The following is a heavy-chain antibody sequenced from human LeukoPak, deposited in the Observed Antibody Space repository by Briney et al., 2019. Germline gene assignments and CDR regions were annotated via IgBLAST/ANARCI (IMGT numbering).Heavy chain of an antibody. CDR2: IYTSGSA. J-gene: IGHJ4*02. CDR3: ARGLDFWSTYSGVFDS. Sequence: PSQTLSLTCTVSGGSISSGDYYWSWIRQPPGKGLEWIGHIYTSGSADYNPSLKSRVTMSVDTSKNQFSLNLSSVTAADTAVFYCARGLDFWSTYSGVFDSWGQGKLVIVSS. V-gene: IGHV4-30-4*01. D-gene: IGHD3-3*01. CDR1: GGSISSGDYY.